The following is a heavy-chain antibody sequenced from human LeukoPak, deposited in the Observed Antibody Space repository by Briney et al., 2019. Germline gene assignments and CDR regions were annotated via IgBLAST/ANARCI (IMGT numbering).Heavy chain of an antibody. CDR2: INPNSAGT. Sequence: GASVKVSCKASGYTFTGYYMHWVGQGPGQGLEWVGWINPNSAGTDYAQKFQGRVTMTRDTSISTAYMELSRLRSYDTAVYYCARIVDWVAFDIWGQGTMVTVSS. CDR3: ARIVDWVAFDI. V-gene: IGHV1-2*02. CDR1: GYTFTGYY. D-gene: IGHD3-22*01. J-gene: IGHJ3*02.